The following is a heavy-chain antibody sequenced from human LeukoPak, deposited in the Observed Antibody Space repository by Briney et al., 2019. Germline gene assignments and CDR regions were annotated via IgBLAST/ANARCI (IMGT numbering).Heavy chain of an antibody. CDR2: INHSGST. Sequence: SETLSLTCTVSGGSISSYYWSWIRQPPGKGLEWIGEINHSGSTNYNPSLKSRVTISVDTSKNQFSLKLSSETAADTAVYYCARMVRGVIIRGPDRNWFDPWGQGTLVTVSS. J-gene: IGHJ5*02. D-gene: IGHD3-10*01. CDR3: ARMVRGVIIRGPDRNWFDP. V-gene: IGHV4-34*01. CDR1: GGSISSYY.